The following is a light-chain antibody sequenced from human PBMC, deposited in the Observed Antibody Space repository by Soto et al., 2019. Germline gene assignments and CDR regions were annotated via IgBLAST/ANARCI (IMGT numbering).Light chain of an antibody. J-gene: IGKJ1*01. CDR2: GAS. CDR3: RYYNSYPWT. Sequence: EIVMTQSPATLSVSTGGRATLSCRASQSISGTLAWYQQKPGQAPRLLIHGASTRAPGFPARFSGSGSGTEFILTISCLQPDDFAAYYLRYYNSYPWTFGQGTKVDI. CDR1: QSISGT. V-gene: IGKV3-15*01.